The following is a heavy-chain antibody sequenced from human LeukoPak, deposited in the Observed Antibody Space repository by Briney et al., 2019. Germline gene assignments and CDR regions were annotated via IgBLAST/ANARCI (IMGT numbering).Heavy chain of an antibody. CDR1: GFTFSSYG. D-gene: IGHD1-26*01. V-gene: IGHV3-23*01. J-gene: IGHJ4*02. CDR3: AKGQYGGSYSPFDS. CDR2: ISNSGGST. Sequence: GGSLRLXCAASGFTFSSYGMHWVRQAPGKGLEWVSVISNSGGSTYYADSVKGRFTISRDNSKNTLYLQMNSLRAEDTAVYYCAKGQYGGSYSPFDSWGQGTLVSVSS.